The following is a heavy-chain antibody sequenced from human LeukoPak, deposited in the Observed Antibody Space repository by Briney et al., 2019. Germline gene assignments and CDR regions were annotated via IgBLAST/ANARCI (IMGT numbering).Heavy chain of an antibody. CDR1: GFTVRNH. CDR3: AELGITMIGGV. D-gene: IGHD3-10*02. J-gene: IGHJ6*04. Sequence: PGGSLRLSCAASGFTVRNHMNWVRQAPGKGLEWVSYISSSGSTIYYADSVKGRFTISRDNAKNSLYLQMNSLRAEDTAVYYCAELGITMIGGVWGKGTTVTISS. CDR2: ISSSGSTI. V-gene: IGHV3-48*03.